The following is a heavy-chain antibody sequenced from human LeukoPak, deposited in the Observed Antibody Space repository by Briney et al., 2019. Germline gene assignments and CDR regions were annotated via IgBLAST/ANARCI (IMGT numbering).Heavy chain of an antibody. CDR1: GFTFSSYA. CDR3: ARAGLAVAGRRYYGMDV. Sequence: PGGSLRLSCAASGFTFSSYAMSWVRQAPGKGLEWVSAISGSGGSTYYADSVKGRFAISRDNSKNTLYLQMNSLRAEDTAVYYCARAGLAVAGRRYYGMDVWGQGTTVTVSS. CDR2: ISGSGGST. D-gene: IGHD6-19*01. J-gene: IGHJ6*02. V-gene: IGHV3-23*01.